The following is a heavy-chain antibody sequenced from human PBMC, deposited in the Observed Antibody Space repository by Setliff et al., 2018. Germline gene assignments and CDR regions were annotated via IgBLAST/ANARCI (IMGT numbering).Heavy chain of an antibody. Sequence: SETLSLTCTVSGDSIDTDIWWSWVRQSPGKGLEWIGEIYLGGTPYYHPSLKSRVTISIDKSRNQLSLNLNSVTAADTAIYYCARHSGWSFDSWGQGTLVTVSS. CDR3: ARHSGWSFDS. CDR1: GDSIDTDIW. CDR2: IYLGGTP. D-gene: IGHD5-12*01. V-gene: IGHV4-4*02. J-gene: IGHJ4*02.